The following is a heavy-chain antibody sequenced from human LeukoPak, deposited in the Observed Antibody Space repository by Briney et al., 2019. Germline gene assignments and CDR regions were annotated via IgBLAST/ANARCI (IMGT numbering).Heavy chain of an antibody. D-gene: IGHD6-13*01. CDR3: ARGGNPGNYGMDV. Sequence: SVKVSCKASGGTFSSYAISWVRQAPGQGLEWMGRIIPILGIANYAQKFQGRVTITADKSTSTAYMGLSSLRSEDTAVYYCARGGNPGNYGMDVWGQGTTVTVSS. J-gene: IGHJ6*02. CDR2: IIPILGIA. CDR1: GGTFSSYA. V-gene: IGHV1-69*04.